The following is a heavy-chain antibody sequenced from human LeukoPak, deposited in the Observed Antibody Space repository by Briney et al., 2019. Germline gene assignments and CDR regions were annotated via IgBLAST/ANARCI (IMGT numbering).Heavy chain of an antibody. CDR3: ARILHGSGSYGLDY. V-gene: IGHV3-21*01. CDR1: GFAFSSYS. CDR2: ISSSSSYI. Sequence: GGSLRLSCAASGFAFSSYSMNWVRQAPGKGLEWVSSISSSSSYIYYADSVKGRFTISRDNAKNSLYLQMNSLRAEDTAVYYCARILHGSGSYGLDYWGQGTLVTVSS. D-gene: IGHD3-10*01. J-gene: IGHJ4*02.